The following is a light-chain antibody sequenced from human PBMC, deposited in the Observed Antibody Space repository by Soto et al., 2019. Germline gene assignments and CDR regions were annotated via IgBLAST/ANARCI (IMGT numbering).Light chain of an antibody. Sequence: EIAMTQSPATLSVSPGQRATLSCRASQNVNSNLAWYQQKPGHAPSLLMYNVSTGATGFPARFSGSVSGTEFPLTISSRQSDDSAIYYCQQYNTLNTFGQGTKLEIK. V-gene: IGKV3-15*01. CDR3: QQYNTLNT. CDR2: NVS. CDR1: QNVNSN. J-gene: IGKJ2*01.